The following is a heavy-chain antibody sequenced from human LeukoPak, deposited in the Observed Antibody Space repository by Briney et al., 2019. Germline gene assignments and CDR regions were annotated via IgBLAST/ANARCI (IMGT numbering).Heavy chain of an antibody. J-gene: IGHJ3*02. CDR3: AKDLSSSWFPDAFDI. CDR2: ISGRHGIP. CDR1: GFTVISNY. Sequence: GRALRLSCAASGFTVISNYMSSVRQAQGEGLGGSSTISGRHGIPCCAHSVKGQFPISRFNSHTTPELQMNGLRAEDTAVYYCAKDLSSSWFPDAFDIWGQGTMVTVSS. V-gene: IGHV3-23*01. D-gene: IGHD6-13*01.